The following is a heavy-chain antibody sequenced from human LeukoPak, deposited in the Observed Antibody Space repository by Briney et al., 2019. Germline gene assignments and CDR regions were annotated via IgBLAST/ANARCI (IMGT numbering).Heavy chain of an antibody. V-gene: IGHV1-18*01. J-gene: IGHJ4*02. Sequence: ASVKVSCKTSGYTFTSYGISWVRQAPGQGLEWMGWISAYNDNTNYAQKLQGRVTMTTDTSTSTAYMELRSLRPDDTAVYYCAREIYGDWGTDYWGQGTLVTVSS. CDR2: ISAYNDNT. D-gene: IGHD4-17*01. CDR3: AREIYGDWGTDY. CDR1: GYTFTSYG.